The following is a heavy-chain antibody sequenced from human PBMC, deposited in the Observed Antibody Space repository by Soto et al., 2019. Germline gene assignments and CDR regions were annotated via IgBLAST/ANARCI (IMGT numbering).Heavy chain of an antibody. Sequence: PGGSLRLSCAASGFTFSNYAMTWVRQVPGKGLEWVSTISGGGGGTSYADSVKGRFTISRDNSKNTLYLQMNSLRAEDTAVYYCAKDQNYYVSGSYYKTWGQGTLVTVSS. V-gene: IGHV3-23*01. CDR3: AKDQNYYVSGSYYKT. D-gene: IGHD3-10*01. CDR1: GFTFSNYA. CDR2: ISGGGGGT. J-gene: IGHJ4*02.